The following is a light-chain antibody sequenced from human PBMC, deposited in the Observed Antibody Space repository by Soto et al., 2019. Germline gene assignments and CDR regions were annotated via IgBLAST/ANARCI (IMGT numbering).Light chain of an antibody. CDR1: KSVNSN. CDR2: GVS. Sequence: EVVMTQSPATLSVSPGERVTLSCRASKSVNSNLAWYQKKPGQHTRLLISGVSTRATGIPARFSGSGSGTEFTLTISSRQSEDFAVYFCQQYSERWTFGQGTKVEIK. V-gene: IGKV3-15*01. CDR3: QQYSERWT. J-gene: IGKJ1*01.